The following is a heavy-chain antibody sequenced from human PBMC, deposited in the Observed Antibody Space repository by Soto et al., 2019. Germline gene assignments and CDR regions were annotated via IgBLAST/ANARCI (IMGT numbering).Heavy chain of an antibody. D-gene: IGHD6-13*01. V-gene: IGHV4-39*01. Sequence: SETVSLTCTVSGGSISSSSYYWGWIRQPPGKGLEWIGSIYYSGSTYYNPSLKSRVTISVDTSKNQFSLKLSSVTAADTAVYYCARHRRGSSSLDVWGKGTTVTVSS. CDR1: GGSISSSSYY. CDR3: ARHRRGSSSLDV. CDR2: IYYSGST. J-gene: IGHJ6*04.